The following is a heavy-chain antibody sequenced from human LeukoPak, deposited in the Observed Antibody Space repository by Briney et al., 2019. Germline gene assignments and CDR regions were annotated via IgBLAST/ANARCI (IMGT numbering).Heavy chain of an antibody. V-gene: IGHV3-15*01. CDR1: GFTFSNAW. CDR3: TTDSPVDTAMVPIGAKAVREDY. CDR2: IKSKTDGGTT. Sequence: GGSLRLSCAASGFTFSNAWMSWVRQAPGKGLEWVGRIKSKTDGGTTDYAAPVKGRFTISRDDSKNTLYLQMNSLKTEDTAVYYCTTDSPVDTAMVPIGAKAVREDYWGQGTLVTVSS. D-gene: IGHD5-18*01. J-gene: IGHJ4*02.